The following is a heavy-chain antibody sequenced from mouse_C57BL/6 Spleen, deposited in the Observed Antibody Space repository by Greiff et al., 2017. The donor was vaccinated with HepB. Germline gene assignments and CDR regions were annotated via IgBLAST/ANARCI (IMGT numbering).Heavy chain of an antibody. CDR1: GYTFTSYG. CDR2: IYPRSGNT. V-gene: IGHV1-81*01. J-gene: IGHJ4*01. CDR3: AMAVVAERDYAMDY. D-gene: IGHD1-1*01. Sequence: VQLQQSGAELARPGASVKLSCTASGYTFTSYGISWVKQRTGQGLEWIGEIYPRSGNTYYNEKFKGKATLTADKSSSTAYMELRSLTSEDSAVYFCAMAVVAERDYAMDYWGQGTSVTVSS.